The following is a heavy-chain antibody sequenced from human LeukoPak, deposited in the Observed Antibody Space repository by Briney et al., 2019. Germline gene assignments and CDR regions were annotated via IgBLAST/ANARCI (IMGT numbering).Heavy chain of an antibody. J-gene: IGHJ3*02. CDR2: VKSKADDGTT. D-gene: IGHD3-10*01. V-gene: IGHV3-15*01. Sequence: GGSLRPSCEASGFSFTNTWMSWVRQAPGKGLEWVGRVKSKADDGTTDYAAPVQGRFTISRDDSKNTLSLQMNSLKTEDTAVYYCATEGGSGSYYGDDAFDMWGQGTMVAVSS. CDR3: ATEGGSGSYYGDDAFDM. CDR1: GFSFTNTW.